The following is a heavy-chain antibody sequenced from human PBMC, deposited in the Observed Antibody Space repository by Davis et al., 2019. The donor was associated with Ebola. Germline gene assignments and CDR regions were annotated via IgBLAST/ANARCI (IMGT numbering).Heavy chain of an antibody. D-gene: IGHD3-22*01. CDR3: AKDQRYYDSSTYYSGDAFDM. CDR1: GFTFSSYA. J-gene: IGHJ3*02. V-gene: IGHV3-23*01. CDR2: ISPSGNST. Sequence: PGGSLRLSCAASGFTFSSYAMHWVRQAPGKGLEWVSAISPSGNSTYSADSVKGRFTISRDNSRNTLYLQMNSLRAEDTAVYYCAKDQRYYDSSTYYSGDAFDMWGQGTMVTVSS.